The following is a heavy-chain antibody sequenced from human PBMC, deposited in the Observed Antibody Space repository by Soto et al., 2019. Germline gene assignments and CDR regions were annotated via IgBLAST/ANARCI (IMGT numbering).Heavy chain of an antibody. Sequence: ASVKVSCKASGYPLTGHYIYWVRQAPGQGLEWMGWINPSSGGNEFAAQFQGRGLATRGTSIRTVFVELNSLTSDDTAVYFCARDFRTDSHGVDVWGQGTPVTVSS. CDR2: INPSSGGN. J-gene: IGHJ6*02. CDR1: GYPLTGHY. D-gene: IGHD4-4*01. CDR3: ARDFRTDSHGVDV. V-gene: IGHV1-2*02.